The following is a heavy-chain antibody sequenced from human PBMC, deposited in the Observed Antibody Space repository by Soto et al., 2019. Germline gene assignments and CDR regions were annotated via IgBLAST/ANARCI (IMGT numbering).Heavy chain of an antibody. CDR2: IYYSGST. V-gene: IGHV4-31*03. Sequence: QVQLQESGPGLVKPSQTLSLTCTVSGGSISSGGYYWSWIRQHPGKGLEWIGYIYYSGSTYYNPSLKSRVTITVDTSKNQCSLKRSSVTAADTAVYYCARDRRNYGGNSLHPHFDYWGQGTLVTVSS. J-gene: IGHJ4*02. CDR1: GGSISSGGYY. CDR3: ARDRRNYGGNSLHPHFDY. D-gene: IGHD4-17*01.